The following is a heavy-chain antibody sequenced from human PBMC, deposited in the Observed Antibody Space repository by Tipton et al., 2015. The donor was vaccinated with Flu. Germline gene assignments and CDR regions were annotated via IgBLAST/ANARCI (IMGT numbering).Heavy chain of an antibody. CDR3: ARDRRAEAGTEYYFDY. CDR1: GFTVSSNY. D-gene: IGHD6-13*01. V-gene: IGHV3-53*01. J-gene: IGHJ4*02. Sequence: SLRLSCAVSGFTVSSNYMSWVRQAPGKGLEWVSVIYSGGGTYYADSVKGRFTISRDNSKNTLYFEMNSLRAEDTAVYYCARDRRAEAGTEYYFDYWGQGTLVTVSS. CDR2: IYSGGGT.